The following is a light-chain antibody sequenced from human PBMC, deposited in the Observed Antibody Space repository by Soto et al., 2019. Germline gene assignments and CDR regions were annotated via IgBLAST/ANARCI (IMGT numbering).Light chain of an antibody. CDR3: AAWDDSLNAVV. J-gene: IGLJ2*01. CDR1: TSNIGSNY. Sequence: QSVLTQPPSASGTPGQGVTISCSGSTSNIGSNYVYWYQQLPGTAPKLLIYTNNQRPSGVPDRFSGSKSGTSASLAISDLRSEDEAVFYCAAWDDSLNAVVFGGGTKLTVL. CDR2: TNN. V-gene: IGLV1-47*02.